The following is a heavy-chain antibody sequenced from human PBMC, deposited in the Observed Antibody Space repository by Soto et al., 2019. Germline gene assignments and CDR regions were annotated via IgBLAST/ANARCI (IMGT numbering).Heavy chain of an antibody. CDR3: ARYPYYDFWSRGGGFEFDY. J-gene: IGHJ4*02. CDR2: IDPSDSYT. Sequence: LKISCKGSGYSFTSYWISWVRQMPGKGLEWMGRIDPSDSYTNYSPSFQGHVTISADKSISTAYLQWSSLKASDTAMYYCARYPYYDFWSRGGGFEFDYWGQGTLVTVSS. V-gene: IGHV5-10-1*01. CDR1: GYSFTSYW. D-gene: IGHD3-3*01.